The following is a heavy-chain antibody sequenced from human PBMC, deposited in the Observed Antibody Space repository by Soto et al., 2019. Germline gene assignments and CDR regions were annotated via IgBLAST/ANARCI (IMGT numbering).Heavy chain of an antibody. Sequence: EVQLLESGGGLVQPGGSLRLSCVASGFTFSSYAMRWVRQAPVKGLEWVSAISGSGGSTYYADSVKGRFTISRDNSKNPLYLQMNSLRAEDTAVYYCARRGSGSYCDYWGQGTLVTVSS. CDR2: ISGSGGST. J-gene: IGHJ4*02. D-gene: IGHD1-26*01. V-gene: IGHV3-23*01. CDR3: ARRGSGSYCDY. CDR1: GFTFSSYA.